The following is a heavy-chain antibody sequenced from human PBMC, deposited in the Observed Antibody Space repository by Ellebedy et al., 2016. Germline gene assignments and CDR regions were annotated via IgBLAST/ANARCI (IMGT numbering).Heavy chain of an antibody. CDR3: ARDQSGSWYVRDYYYMDV. Sequence: ASVKVSCXASGYTFTSYYMHWVRQAPGQGLEWMGIINPSGGSTSYAQKFQGRVTMTRDTSTSTVYMELSSLRSEDTAVYYCARDQSGSWYVRDYYYMDVWGKGTTVTVSS. D-gene: IGHD6-13*01. CDR2: INPSGGST. J-gene: IGHJ6*03. V-gene: IGHV1-46*01. CDR1: GYTFTSYY.